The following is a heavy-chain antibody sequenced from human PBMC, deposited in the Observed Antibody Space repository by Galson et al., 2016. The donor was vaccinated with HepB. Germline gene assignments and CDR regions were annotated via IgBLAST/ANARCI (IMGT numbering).Heavy chain of an antibody. J-gene: IGHJ5*02. CDR1: GDSVSGNSAA. V-gene: IGHV6-1*01. D-gene: IGHD6-13*01. CDR2: TYHRPKWCN. Sequence: CAISGDSVSGNSAAWNWIRQSPSRGLEWLGGTYHRPKWCNQYEISVKSRVTVSPDTTKIQFPLQLNSVTHEDTAVYYCARVGSWYEGWFDPWGQGTLVTVSS. CDR3: ARVGSWYEGWFDP.